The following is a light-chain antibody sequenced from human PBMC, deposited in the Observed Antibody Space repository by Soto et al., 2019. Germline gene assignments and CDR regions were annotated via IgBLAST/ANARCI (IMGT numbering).Light chain of an antibody. V-gene: IGKV1-5*03. CDR1: QTISTS. J-gene: IGKJ2*01. Sequence: DIQMTQSHSTLSASVGDRVTITCRASQTISTSLAWYQQKPGKAPRLLSYKASSLARGAPSRFSGSGSGTEFTLTIRSLQPDDFATYDCQHYSSYSPYTFGQGTRLEI. CDR3: QHYSSYSPYT. CDR2: KAS.